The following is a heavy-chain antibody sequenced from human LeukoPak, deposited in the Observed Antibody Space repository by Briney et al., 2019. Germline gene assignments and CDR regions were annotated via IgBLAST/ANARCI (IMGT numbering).Heavy chain of an antibody. Sequence: GGSLRLSCAASGFTFSSYAMSWVRQAPGKGREWVSAISGSGGSTYYADSVKGRFTISRDNSKNTLYLQMNSLRAQDTAVYYCATDDLTNRYYYGPWGQGTLVTVSS. J-gene: IGHJ4*02. CDR1: GFTFSSYA. CDR3: ATDDLTNRYYYGP. CDR2: ISGSGGST. V-gene: IGHV3-23*01. D-gene: IGHD3-10*01.